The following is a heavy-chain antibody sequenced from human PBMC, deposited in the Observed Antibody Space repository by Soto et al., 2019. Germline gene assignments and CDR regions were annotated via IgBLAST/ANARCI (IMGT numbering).Heavy chain of an antibody. Sequence: QVQLQQWGAGLLKPSETLSLTCAVYGGSFSGYYCIWIRQPPGKGLECIGEINNSGSTNYNPSLKSRVTISVDASKIQFCLKLSSVTAADTAVYYCARGQVYYYCGMDVWGQGTTVTVSS. J-gene: IGHJ6*02. CDR1: GGSFSGYY. V-gene: IGHV4-34*01. CDR2: INNSGST. CDR3: ARGQVYYYCGMDV.